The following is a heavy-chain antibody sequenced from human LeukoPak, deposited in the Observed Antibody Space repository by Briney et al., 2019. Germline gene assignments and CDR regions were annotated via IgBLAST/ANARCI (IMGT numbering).Heavy chain of an antibody. CDR1: GGSISSSSYY. Sequence: SETLSLTYTVSGGSISSSSYYWGWIRQPPGKGLEWIGSIYYSGSTYYNPSLKSRVTISVDTSKNQFSLKLSSVTAADTAVYYCARWPSGSYYIDAFDIWGQGTMVTVSS. CDR2: IYYSGST. CDR3: ARWPSGSYYIDAFDI. J-gene: IGHJ3*02. D-gene: IGHD3-10*01. V-gene: IGHV4-39*07.